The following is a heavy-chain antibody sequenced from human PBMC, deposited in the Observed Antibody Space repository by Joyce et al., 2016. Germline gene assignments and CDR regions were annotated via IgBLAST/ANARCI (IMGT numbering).Heavy chain of an antibody. CDR3: ARDRVSSVYYYGMDV. D-gene: IGHD3-16*01. V-gene: IGHV3-66*02. CDR2: IYSGGST. Sequence: EVQLVESGGGLVQPGGSLRLSCAASGFTVSSNFMSWVRQAPGKGLEWVSVIYSGGSTNYADSVKGRFAISRDNSKNTLYLQMNSLRADDTAVYYCARDRVSSVYYYGMDVWGQGTTVTVSS. J-gene: IGHJ6*02. CDR1: GFTVSSNF.